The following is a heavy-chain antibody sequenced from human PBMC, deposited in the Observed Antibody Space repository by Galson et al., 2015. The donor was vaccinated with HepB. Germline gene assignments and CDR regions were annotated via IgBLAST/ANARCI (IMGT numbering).Heavy chain of an antibody. J-gene: IGHJ3*02. V-gene: IGHV3-43*01. Sequence: SLRLSCAASGFTFDDYTMHWVRQAPGKGLEWVSLISWDGGSTYYADSVKGRFTISRDNSKNSPYLQMNSLRTEDTALYYCAKGEPLVGAHPGDAFDIWGQGTMVTVSS. CDR3: AKGEPLVGAHPGDAFDI. D-gene: IGHD1-26*01. CDR1: GFTFDDYT. CDR2: ISWDGGST.